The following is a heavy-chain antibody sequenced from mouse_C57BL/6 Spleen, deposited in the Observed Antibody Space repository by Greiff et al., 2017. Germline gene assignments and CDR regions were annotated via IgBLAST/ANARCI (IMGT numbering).Heavy chain of an antibody. J-gene: IGHJ2*01. D-gene: IGHD4-1*01. Sequence: QVQLKQPGAELVRPGSSVKLSCKASGYTFTSYWMHWVKQRPIQGLEWIGNIDPSDSETHYNQKFKDKATLTVDKSSSTAYMQLSSLTSEDSAVYYCARKRGLEGDFDDWGQGTTLTVSS. CDR1: GYTFTSYW. CDR2: IDPSDSET. CDR3: ARKRGLEGDFDD. V-gene: IGHV1-52*01.